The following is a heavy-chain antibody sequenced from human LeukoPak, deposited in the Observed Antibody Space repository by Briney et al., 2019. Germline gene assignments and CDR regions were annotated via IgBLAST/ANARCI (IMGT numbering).Heavy chain of an antibody. CDR2: ITTSDGNT. Sequence: GGSLRLSCAASGFTFSSYTVSWVRQAPGKGLEWVSTITTSDGNTYYADSVKGRFTVSRDNSKNTLFLQMSSLRAEDTAVYYCAKDGGLWVSAHWGDSWGRGTLVTVSS. J-gene: IGHJ4*02. CDR3: AKDGGLWVSAHWGDS. D-gene: IGHD7-27*01. CDR1: GFTFSSYT. V-gene: IGHV3-23*01.